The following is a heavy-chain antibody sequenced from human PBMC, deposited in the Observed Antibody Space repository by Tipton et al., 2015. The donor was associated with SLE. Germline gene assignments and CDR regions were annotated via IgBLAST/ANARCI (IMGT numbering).Heavy chain of an antibody. V-gene: IGHV3-74*01. D-gene: IGHD2-15*01. CDR1: GFNFGAYW. CDR2: TNQDGAIR. J-gene: IGHJ4*02. Sequence: GSLRLSCVASGFNFGAYWMHWVRQAPGKGLVWISRTNQDGAIRSYEDSAKGRFIISRDNSKSTLYLQMNNVRVEDTALYYCTRGIDPGSSRISDYWGQGTMVSVSS. CDR3: TRGIDPGSSRISDY.